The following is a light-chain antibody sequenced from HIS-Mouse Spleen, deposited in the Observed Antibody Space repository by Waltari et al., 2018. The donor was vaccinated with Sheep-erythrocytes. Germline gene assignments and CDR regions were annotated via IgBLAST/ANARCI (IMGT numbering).Light chain of an antibody. J-gene: IGLJ2*01. CDR2: QDS. Sequence: SYELTQPPSVSVSPGQTASITCSGDKFGDKYACWYQQKPGQSPVLVIYQDSKRPSGIAEGFSGSNSGNTATLTISGTQAMDEADYYCQAWDSSTAVFGGGTKLTVL. CDR3: QAWDSSTAV. V-gene: IGLV3-1*01. CDR1: KFGDKY.